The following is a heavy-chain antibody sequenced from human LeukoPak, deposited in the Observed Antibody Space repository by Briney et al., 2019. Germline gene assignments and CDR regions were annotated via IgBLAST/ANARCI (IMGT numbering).Heavy chain of an antibody. J-gene: IGHJ4*02. D-gene: IGHD5-18*01. V-gene: IGHV3-23*01. CDR2: ISGRGGST. CDR3: AKDVSRIQPPRYFDY. Sequence: GGSLRLSCAASGFTFSSYAMSWVRQAPGKGLEWVSAISGRGGSTYYADSVKGRFTISRDNSKNTLYLQMNSLRAEDTAVYYCAKDVSRIQPPRYFDYWGQGTLVTVSS. CDR1: GFTFSSYA.